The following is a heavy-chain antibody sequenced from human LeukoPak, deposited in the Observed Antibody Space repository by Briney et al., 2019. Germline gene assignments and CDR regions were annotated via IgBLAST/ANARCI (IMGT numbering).Heavy chain of an antibody. Sequence: GGSLRLSCAASGFSFSSYTMHWVRQAPGKGLEWVSYVTGSGRTIYYADSVKGRFTISRDNAKNSLYLQMNSLRDEDTAVYYCAAIYSSGFGYWGQGTLVTVSS. CDR2: VTGSGRTI. J-gene: IGHJ4*02. D-gene: IGHD6-19*01. V-gene: IGHV3-48*02. CDR1: GFSFSSYT. CDR3: AAIYSSGFGY.